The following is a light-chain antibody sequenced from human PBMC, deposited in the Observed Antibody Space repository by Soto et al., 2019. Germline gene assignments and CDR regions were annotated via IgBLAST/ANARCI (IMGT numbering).Light chain of an antibody. CDR1: SSAVGGYNF. V-gene: IGLV2-14*01. J-gene: IGLJ3*02. Sequence: QSALTQPASVSGSPGQSITISCTGTSSAVGGYNFVSWYQQHPGKAPKLIIYEVSNRPSGVSNRFSGSKSGNTASLTISGLQAEDEADYYCSSYTSGTNGVFGGGTQLTVL. CDR3: SSYTSGTNGV. CDR2: EVS.